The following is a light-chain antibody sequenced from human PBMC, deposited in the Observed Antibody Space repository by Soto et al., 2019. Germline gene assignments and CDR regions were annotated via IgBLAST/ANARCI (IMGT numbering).Light chain of an antibody. CDR2: GAS. Sequence: QMTHSPSSLSASVADRVTITSRASQRITTYLAWYQQKPGKAPKLLIYGASTLESGVPSRFSGSGSGTDFTLTISSLQPEDFATYYCLQDNNYPWTFGQGTKVDI. V-gene: IGKV1-6*01. CDR1: QRITTY. J-gene: IGKJ1*01. CDR3: LQDNNYPWT.